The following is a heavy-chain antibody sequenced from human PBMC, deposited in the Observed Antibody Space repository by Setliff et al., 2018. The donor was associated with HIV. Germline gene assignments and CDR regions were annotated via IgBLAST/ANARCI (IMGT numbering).Heavy chain of an antibody. D-gene: IGHD1-1*01. Sequence: SETLSLTCTVSGGSISSGSYYWSWIRQPAGGGLEWIGRIYTSGTTNYNPSLKSRVTISVDTSKNHFSLKLRSVTAADTAVYYCAQLGMVDDFDYWGQGTLVTVSS. V-gene: IGHV4-61*02. J-gene: IGHJ4*02. CDR3: AQLGMVDDFDY. CDR1: GGSISSGSYY. CDR2: IYTSGTT.